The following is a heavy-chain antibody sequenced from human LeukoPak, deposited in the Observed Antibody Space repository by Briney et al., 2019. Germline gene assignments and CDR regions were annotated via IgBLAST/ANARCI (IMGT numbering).Heavy chain of an antibody. CDR2: ISAYNGNT. CDR1: GYTFTSYG. D-gene: IGHD3-22*01. J-gene: IGHJ4*02. Sequence: GASVKVSCKASGYTFTSYGISWVRQAPGQGLEWTGWISAYNGNTNYAQKLQGRVTMTTDTSTSTAYMELRSLRSDDTAVYYCARVRALYYYDSSGYLDYWGQGTLVTVSS. CDR3: ARVRALYYYDSSGYLDY. V-gene: IGHV1-18*01.